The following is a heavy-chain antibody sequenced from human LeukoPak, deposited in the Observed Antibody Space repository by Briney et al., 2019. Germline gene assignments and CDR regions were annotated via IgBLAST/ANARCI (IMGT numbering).Heavy chain of an antibody. D-gene: IGHD6-19*01. V-gene: IGHV5-51*01. CDR1: GYSFNNYW. CDR2: IYPGDSDT. CDR3: ARSGAVSGYYYFDY. Sequence: KPGESLKISCKGSGYSFNNYWIGWVRQMPGKGLEWMRIIYPGDSDTRYTPSFRGQVTISADKSISTAYLQWSSLKASDTAMYYCARSGAVSGYYYFDYWGQGTLVTVSS. J-gene: IGHJ4*02.